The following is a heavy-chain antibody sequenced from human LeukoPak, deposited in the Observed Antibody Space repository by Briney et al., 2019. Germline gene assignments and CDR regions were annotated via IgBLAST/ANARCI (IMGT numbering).Heavy chain of an antibody. Sequence: PGGSLRLSCAASGFTFSSYAMSWVRQAPGKGLEWVSYIRSSGNTIYYADSVKGRFTISRDDAKKSLFLQMNSLRAEDTAVYYCARGGYSYGFDSWGQGTLVTVSS. CDR1: GFTFSSYA. CDR3: ARGGYSYGFDS. J-gene: IGHJ4*02. D-gene: IGHD5-18*01. CDR2: IRSSGNTI. V-gene: IGHV3-48*04.